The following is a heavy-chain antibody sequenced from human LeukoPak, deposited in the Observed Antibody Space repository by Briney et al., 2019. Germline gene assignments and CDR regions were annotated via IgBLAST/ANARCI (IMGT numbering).Heavy chain of an antibody. Sequence: GGSLRLSCATSGFTFTSYSMNWVRQAPGKGLEWVSYISSSGTPIYYADSVKGRFTISRDNAKNSVYLQMNSLRHEDTAVYYRERFAGDNYWGQGTLVTVSS. V-gene: IGHV3-48*02. CDR3: ERFAGDNY. J-gene: IGHJ4*02. CDR1: GFTFTSYS. CDR2: ISSSGTPI. D-gene: IGHD3-10*01.